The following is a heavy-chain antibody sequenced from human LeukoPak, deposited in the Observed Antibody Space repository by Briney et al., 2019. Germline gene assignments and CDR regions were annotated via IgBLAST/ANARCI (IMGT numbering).Heavy chain of an antibody. V-gene: IGHV1-18*01. J-gene: IGHJ4*02. CDR2: ISAYNGNT. CDR1: GYTFTSYG. D-gene: IGHD3-3*01. Sequence: ASVKVSCKASGYTFTSYGISWVRQAPGQGLEWMGWISAYNGNTNYAQKLQGRVTMTTDTSTSTAYMELRSLRSDDTAVYYCARDPGRGSYYDFWSGYYTDSNSDYWGQGTLVTVSS. CDR3: ARDPGRGSYYDFWSGYYTDSNSDY.